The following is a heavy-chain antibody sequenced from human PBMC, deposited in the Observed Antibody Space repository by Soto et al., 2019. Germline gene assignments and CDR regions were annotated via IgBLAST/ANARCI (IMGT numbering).Heavy chain of an antibody. CDR1: GGSISSSSYY. D-gene: IGHD5-12*01. Sequence: PSETLSLTCTVSGGSISSSSYYWGWIRQPPGKGLEWIGSIYYSGSTYYNPSLKSRVTISVDTSKNQFSLKLSSVTAAYMVVYYCARQRGYSGYDYYYMDVWGKGATVTVSS. CDR3: ARQRGYSGYDYYYMDV. CDR2: IYYSGST. J-gene: IGHJ6*03. V-gene: IGHV4-39*01.